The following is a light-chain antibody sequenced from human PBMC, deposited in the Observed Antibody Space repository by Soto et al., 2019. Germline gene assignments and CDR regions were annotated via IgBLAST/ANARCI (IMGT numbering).Light chain of an antibody. CDR3: QSYDSSLSALHV. CDR1: SSNIRAGYD. J-gene: IGLJ1*01. V-gene: IGLV1-40*01. CDR2: GNS. Sequence: QSVLTQPPSVSGAPGQRVTISCTGSSSNIRAGYDVHWYQQLPGTAPKLLIYGNSNRPSGVPDRFSGSKSGTSASLAITGLQAEDEADYYCQSYDSSLSALHVFGTGTKVTVL.